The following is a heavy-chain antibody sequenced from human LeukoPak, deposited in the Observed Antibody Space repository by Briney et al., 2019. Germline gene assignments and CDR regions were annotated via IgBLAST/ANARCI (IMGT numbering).Heavy chain of an antibody. V-gene: IGHV1-2*02. D-gene: IGHD3-3*01. CDR2: INPNSGGT. J-gene: IGHJ4*02. Sequence: ASVKVSCKASGYTFTGYYMHWVRQAPGQGLEWMGWINPNSGGTNYAQKFQGRVTMTRDTSISTAYMELSGLRSGDTAVYYCAREIFGVVIIRYFDYWGQGTLVTVSS. CDR3: AREIFGVVIIRYFDY. CDR1: GYTFTGYY.